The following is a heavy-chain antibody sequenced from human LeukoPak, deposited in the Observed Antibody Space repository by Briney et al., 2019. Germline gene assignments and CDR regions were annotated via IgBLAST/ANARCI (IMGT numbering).Heavy chain of an antibody. CDR2: ISSSSSYI. Sequence: GGSLRLSCAASGFTFSSYSMNWVRQAPGKGLEWVSSISSSSSYIYYADSVKGRFTISRDNAKNSLYLQMNSLRAEDTAVYYCARGQLELLSDYYYYMDVWGKGTTVTVSS. J-gene: IGHJ6*03. CDR1: GFTFSSYS. CDR3: ARGQLELLSDYYYYMDV. D-gene: IGHD1-1*01. V-gene: IGHV3-21*01.